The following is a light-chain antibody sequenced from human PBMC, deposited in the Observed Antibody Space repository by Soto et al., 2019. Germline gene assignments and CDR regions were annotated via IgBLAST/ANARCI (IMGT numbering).Light chain of an antibody. J-gene: IGLJ2*01. CDR3: QSYDSSLSGVV. CDR1: SSNIGSNY. CDR2: GNI. Sequence: QSVLTQPPSVSAAPGQRVTISCSGSSSNIGSNYVSWYQQLPGTAPKLLIYGNINRPSGVPDRFSGSKSDTSASLAITGLQAEDEADYYCQSYDSSLSGVVFGGGTKLTVL. V-gene: IGLV1-40*01.